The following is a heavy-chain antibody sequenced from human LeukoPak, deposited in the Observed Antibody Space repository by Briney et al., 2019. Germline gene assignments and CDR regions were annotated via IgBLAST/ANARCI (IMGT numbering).Heavy chain of an antibody. CDR3: ARSYDSSGYPDAFDI. J-gene: IGHJ3*02. Sequence: GGSLRLSCIGSGFIFDDYGLSWVRQAPGKGLEWVSSISSSSSYIYYADSVKGRFTISRDNAKNSLYLQMNSLRAEDTAVYYCARSYDSSGYPDAFDIWGQGTMVTVSS. V-gene: IGHV3-21*01. CDR1: GFIFDDYG. CDR2: ISSSSSYI. D-gene: IGHD3-22*01.